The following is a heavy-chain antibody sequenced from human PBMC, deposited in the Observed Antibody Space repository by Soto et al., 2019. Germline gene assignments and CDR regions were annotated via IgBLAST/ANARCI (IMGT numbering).Heavy chain of an antibody. CDR2: VYYSGST. Sequence: SETLSLTCAVSGYSISSGDYWGWIRQPPGKGLEWIGSVYYSGSTHYEPSLRGRIAISVDTLKSQFSLRLTSVTAADTAMYFCAMNIFTYFDSWGQGIPVTVSS. CDR1: GYSISSGDY. D-gene: IGHD3-9*01. CDR3: AMNIFTYFDS. J-gene: IGHJ4*02. V-gene: IGHV4-38-2*01.